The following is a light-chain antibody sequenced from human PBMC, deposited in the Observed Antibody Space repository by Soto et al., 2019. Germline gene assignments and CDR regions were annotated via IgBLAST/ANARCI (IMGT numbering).Light chain of an antibody. CDR1: SSDVGGYNY. V-gene: IGLV2-14*03. CDR3: SSYTTSNTRQIV. CDR2: DVS. J-gene: IGLJ1*01. Sequence: QSALTQPASLSGAPGQSITISCTGTSSDVGGYNYVSWYQHHPGKAPKLIIYDVSNRPSEVSIRFSGSKSDNTASLTISGLQPEDEADYHCSSYTTSNTRQIVFGTGTKAPS.